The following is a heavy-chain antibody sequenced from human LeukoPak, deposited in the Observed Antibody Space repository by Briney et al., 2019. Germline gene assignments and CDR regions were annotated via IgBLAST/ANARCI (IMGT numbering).Heavy chain of an antibody. D-gene: IGHD3-22*01. CDR1: GGSISSGSYY. V-gene: IGHV4-61*02. J-gene: IGHJ5*02. CDR2: IYTSGST. Sequence: TLSLTCTVSGGSISSGSYYWSWIRLPAGKGLEWIGRIYTSGSTNYNPSLKSRVTISVDTSKNQFSLKLSSVTAADTAVYYCARDTVDSSGYYLNWFDPWGQGTLVTVSS. CDR3: ARDTVDSSGYYLNWFDP.